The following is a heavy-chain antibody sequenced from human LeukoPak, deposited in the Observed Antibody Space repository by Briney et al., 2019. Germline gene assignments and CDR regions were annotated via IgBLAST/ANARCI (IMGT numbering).Heavy chain of an antibody. CDR1: GFTFSSYG. CDR2: IRYDGSNK. V-gene: IGHV3-30*02. CDR3: AKDRGFLGYCSSTSCFLDY. D-gene: IGHD2-2*03. J-gene: IGHJ4*02. Sequence: GGSLRLSCAASGFTFSSYGMHWIRQAPGKGLEWVAFIRYDGSNKYYADSVKGRFTISRDNSKNTLYLQMNSLRAEDTAVYYCAKDRGFLGYCSSTSCFLDYWGQGTLVTVSS.